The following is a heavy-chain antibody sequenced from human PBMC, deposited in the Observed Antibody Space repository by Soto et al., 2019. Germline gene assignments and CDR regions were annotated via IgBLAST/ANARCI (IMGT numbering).Heavy chain of an antibody. CDR2: IWYDGSNG. J-gene: IGHJ4*02. V-gene: IGHV3-33*01. CDR3: ARDLGYSYGLGGFDY. D-gene: IGHD5-18*01. Sequence: QVQLVESGGGVVQPGRSLRLSCAASGFTFSNYGIHWVRQAPGKGLEWVAVIWYDGSNGYYADSVKGRFTISRDNSKNTLYVQMNSLRVEDTAVYYCARDLGYSYGLGGFDYWGQGTLVTVSS. CDR1: GFTFSNYG.